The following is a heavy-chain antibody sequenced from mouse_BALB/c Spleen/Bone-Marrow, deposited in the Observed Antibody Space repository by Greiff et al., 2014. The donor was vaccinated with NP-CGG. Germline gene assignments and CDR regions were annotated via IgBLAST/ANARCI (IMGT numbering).Heavy chain of an antibody. D-gene: IGHD4-1*01. CDR2: IHYSGVT. Sequence: EVQLVESGPDLVKPSQSLSLTCTVTGYSITSYYSWHWIRQFPGNKLEWMGYIHYSGVTVYNPSLKSRISITRDTSNNQFFLQLNPVTTEDTATYYCSRFAGTPYTMDYWGQGTSVTVSS. CDR1: GYSITSYYS. J-gene: IGHJ4*01. CDR3: SRFAGTPYTMDY. V-gene: IGHV3-1*02.